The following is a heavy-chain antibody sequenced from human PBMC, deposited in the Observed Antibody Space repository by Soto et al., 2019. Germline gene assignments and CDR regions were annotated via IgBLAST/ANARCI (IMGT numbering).Heavy chain of an antibody. Sequence: RRLSFAGSGFTFSSYWMSWVRQAPGKGLEWVANIKQDGSEKYYVDSVKGRFTISRDNAKNSLYLQMNSLRAEDTAVYYCARGNRITIFGVVIKDGMDVWGPRTKDPVSS. CDR1: GFTFSSYW. D-gene: IGHD3-3*01. CDR2: IKQDGSEK. CDR3: ARGNRITIFGVVIKDGMDV. V-gene: IGHV3-7*01. J-gene: IGHJ6*02.